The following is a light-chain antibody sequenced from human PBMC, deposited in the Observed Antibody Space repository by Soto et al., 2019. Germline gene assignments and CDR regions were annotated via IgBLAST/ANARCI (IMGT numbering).Light chain of an antibody. Sequence: DIQMTQSPSTLSASVGDRVTITCRASQSISSWLAWYQQKPGKAPKLLIYKASSVESGVPSRFSGRGSGTEFTLTISSLQPDDFATYYCQQYNSYSLTFGGGTKVEIK. V-gene: IGKV1-5*03. CDR2: KAS. CDR3: QQYNSYSLT. CDR1: QSISSW. J-gene: IGKJ4*01.